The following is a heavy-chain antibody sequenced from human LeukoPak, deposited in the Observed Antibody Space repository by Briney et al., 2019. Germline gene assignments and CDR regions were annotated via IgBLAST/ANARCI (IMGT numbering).Heavy chain of an antibody. J-gene: IGHJ4*02. D-gene: IGHD3-3*01. CDR1: GGSISSRSYY. CDR3: ARRPVRTTIFGVAPTVY. Sequence: NPSETLSLTCTVSGGSISSRSYYWGWIRQPPGKGLEWIGSIYYSGSTYYNPSLKSRVTISVDTTKNQFSLKLSSVTAADTAVYYCARRPVRTTIFGVAPTVYWGQGTLVTVPS. V-gene: IGHV4-39*01. CDR2: IYYSGST.